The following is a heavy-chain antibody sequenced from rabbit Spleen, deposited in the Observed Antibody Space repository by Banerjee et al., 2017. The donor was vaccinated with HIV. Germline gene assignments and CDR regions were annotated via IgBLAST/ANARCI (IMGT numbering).Heavy chain of an antibody. J-gene: IGHJ4*01. CDR2: IDVVKSGSS. CDR3: ARDAAGSEDFNL. Sequence: QEQLVESGGGLVKPGSSLTLTCKASGLDFSSSYWICWVRQAPGKGLEWIACIDVVKSGSSYYASWAKGRFTISKSSSTTVTLQMTGLTAADTATYFGARDAAGSEDFNLWGPGTLVTVS. V-gene: IGHV1S45*01. CDR1: GLDFSSSYW. D-gene: IGHD4-2*01.